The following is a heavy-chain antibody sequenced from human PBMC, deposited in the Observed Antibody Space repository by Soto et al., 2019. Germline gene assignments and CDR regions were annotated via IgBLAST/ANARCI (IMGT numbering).Heavy chain of an antibody. Sequence: RGESLKISCKGSGYSFTSYWIGWVRQVPGKGLEWMGIIYPGDSDTRYSPSFQGQVTISADKSISTAYLQWSSLKASDTAMYYCARQVAAARFYYYGMDVWGQGTTVTVSS. CDR2: IYPGDSDT. J-gene: IGHJ6*02. CDR1: GYSFTSYW. D-gene: IGHD6-13*01. CDR3: ARQVAAARFYYYGMDV. V-gene: IGHV5-51*01.